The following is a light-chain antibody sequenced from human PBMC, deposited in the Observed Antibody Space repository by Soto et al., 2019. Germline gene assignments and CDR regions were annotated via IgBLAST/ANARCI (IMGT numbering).Light chain of an antibody. CDR1: SNDVGGYDY. Sequence: QSALTQPASVSGSPGLSITISCSGTSNDVGGYDYVSWYRQHPDRAPRLLIYEVSNRPSGISDRFSGSRSGNTASLTISGLQADDEADYYCASYTVSGTLIFGGATKVTVL. J-gene: IGLJ2*01. CDR3: ASYTVSGTLI. V-gene: IGLV2-14*01. CDR2: EVS.